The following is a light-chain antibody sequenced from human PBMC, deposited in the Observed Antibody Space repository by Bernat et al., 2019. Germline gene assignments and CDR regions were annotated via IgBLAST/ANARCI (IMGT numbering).Light chain of an antibody. CDR3: QSADGETIYV. Sequence: SYDLTQSPSVSVSPGQTVTITCSGNGLTNQYASWYQQKSGQAPLLLIYKGTERPSGVPERFTGSTSGTTVTLTISGVQAEDEADYCCQSADGETIYVFGPGTKVAVL. J-gene: IGLJ1*01. CDR2: KGT. V-gene: IGLV3-25*03. CDR1: GLTNQY.